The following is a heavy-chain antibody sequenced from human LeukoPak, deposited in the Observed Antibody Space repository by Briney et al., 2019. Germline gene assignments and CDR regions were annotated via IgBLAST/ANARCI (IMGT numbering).Heavy chain of an antibody. V-gene: IGHV1-46*01. D-gene: IGHD6-6*01. CDR2: INPSGGST. CDR1: GYTFTSYY. Sequence: ASVKVSCKASGYTFTSYYMHWVRQAPGQGLEWMGIINPSGGSTSYAQKFQGRVTMTRDTSTSTVYMELSSLRSEDTAVYYCARDGGGQLVRNWSDPWGQGTLVTVSS. J-gene: IGHJ5*02. CDR3: ARDGGGQLVRNWSDP.